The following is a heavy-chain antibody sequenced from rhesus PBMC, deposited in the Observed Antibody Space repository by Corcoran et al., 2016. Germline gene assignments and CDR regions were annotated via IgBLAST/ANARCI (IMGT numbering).Heavy chain of an antibody. J-gene: IGHJ4*01. D-gene: IGHD5-36*02. CDR2: IYGGSGRT. Sequence: QVQLQESGPGLVKPSETLSLTCAVSGGSISSSNGWSWIRQSPGKGLGWIGYIYGGSGRTSYNPSLKSRVTISTDTSKNQFSLKLSSVTAADTAVYYCARRLATVTLSYFDYWGQGVLVTVSS. CDR1: GGSISSSNG. V-gene: IGHV4S7*01. CDR3: ARRLATVTLSYFDY.